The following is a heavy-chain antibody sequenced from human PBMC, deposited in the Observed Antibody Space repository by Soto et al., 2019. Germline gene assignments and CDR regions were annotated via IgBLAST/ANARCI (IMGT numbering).Heavy chain of an antibody. Sequence: EVQLVESGGGLVKPGGSLRLSCAGSGFSFSSYSVNWVRQAPGKGLEWVSSISSSASHINYADSVKGRFTISRDNAKKSLYLQMNSLRAEDTAVYYCARGYTGYCSGGTCYWFDPWGQGTLVTDSS. V-gene: IGHV3-21*01. CDR1: GFSFSSYS. CDR2: ISSSASHI. J-gene: IGHJ5*02. D-gene: IGHD2-15*01. CDR3: ARGYTGYCSGGTCYWFDP.